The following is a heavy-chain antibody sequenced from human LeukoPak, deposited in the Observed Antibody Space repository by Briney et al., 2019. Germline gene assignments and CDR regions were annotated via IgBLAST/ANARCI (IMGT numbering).Heavy chain of an antibody. CDR3: ARDPLKRAFDI. CDR2: ISSTSSYI. CDR1: GFTFSSYS. J-gene: IGHJ3*02. Sequence: GGSLRLSCAASGFTFSSYSVNWVRQAPVKGLEWVSSISSTSSYIYYADSVKGRFTISRDNAKNSLYLQMNSLRAEDTAVYYCARDPLKRAFDIWGQGTMVTVSS. V-gene: IGHV3-21*01.